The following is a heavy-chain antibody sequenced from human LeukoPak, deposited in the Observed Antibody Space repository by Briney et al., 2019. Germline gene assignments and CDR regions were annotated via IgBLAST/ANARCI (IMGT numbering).Heavy chain of an antibody. Sequence: ASVKVSCKASGYTFTAYYMHWVRQAPGQGLEWLGWINPNTDVTRYAQKFQGRVTMTRDTSISSVYMELSRLTCDDTAVYYRARSRESCIGGTCPGDYWGQGTRVTVSS. CDR2: INPNTDVT. J-gene: IGHJ4*02. CDR3: ARSRESCIGGTCPGDY. CDR1: GYTFTAYY. D-gene: IGHD2-15*01. V-gene: IGHV1-2*02.